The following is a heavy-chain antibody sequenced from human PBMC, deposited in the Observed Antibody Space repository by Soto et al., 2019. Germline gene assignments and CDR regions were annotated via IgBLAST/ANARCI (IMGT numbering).Heavy chain of an antibody. CDR1: GSTFSNHI. J-gene: IGHJ4*02. CDR3: ARDSPIGSTFSGHDDIDS. V-gene: IGHV1-69*08. CDR2: TIPILDIT. Sequence: QVQLVQSGAEVKKPGSSVKVSCKASGSTFSNHIITWVRQAPGQGLEWMGRTIPILDITNYAQKFQGRITITADKSTTAAYMEVSSLSSEDTAVYYCARDSPIGSTFSGHDDIDSWGQGTLVTVSS. D-gene: IGHD5-12*01.